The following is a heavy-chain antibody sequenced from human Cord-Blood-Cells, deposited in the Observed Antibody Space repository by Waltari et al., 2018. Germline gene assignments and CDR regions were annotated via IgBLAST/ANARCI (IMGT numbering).Heavy chain of an antibody. CDR1: GGTFSSYA. D-gene: IGHD5-12*01. V-gene: IGHV1-69*01. J-gene: IGHJ6*03. Sequence: QVQLVQSGAEVKKPGSSVKVSCKASGGTFSSYAISWVRQAPGQGLEWMGGIIPIFGTANYAQKFQGRVTSTADDSTSTAYMELSSLRAEDTAVYYCARAFPHGYDYYYYYMDVWGKGTTVTVSS. CDR3: ARAFPHGYDYYYYYMDV. CDR2: IIPIFGTA.